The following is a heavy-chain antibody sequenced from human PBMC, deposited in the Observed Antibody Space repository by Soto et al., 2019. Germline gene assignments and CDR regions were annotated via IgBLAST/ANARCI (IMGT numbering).Heavy chain of an antibody. CDR2: ISGGDGSP. V-gene: IGHV3-23*01. CDR1: GFTFNPFS. CDR3: AKWHTYNYDSLAFSGFDC. D-gene: IGHD3-16*01. Sequence: LSRFALGFTFNPFSINLVRPAPRKGPERVSAISGGDGSPSYADSVKGRFTISRDNSKNTLYLHMNSLRADDTAAYYCAKWHTYNYDSLAFSGFDCWGQGTQVTVSS. J-gene: IGHJ4*02.